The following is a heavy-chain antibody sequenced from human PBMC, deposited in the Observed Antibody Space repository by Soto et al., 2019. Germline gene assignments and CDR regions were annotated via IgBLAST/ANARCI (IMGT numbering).Heavy chain of an antibody. J-gene: IGHJ4*02. CDR3: STDHACLLFRGNCRDY. CDR2: IKSKTDGGTT. Sequence: GGSLRLSCAASGFTFSNAWMSWVRQAPGKGLEWVGRIKSKTDGGTTDYAAPVKGRFTISRDDSKNTLYLQMNSLKTEDTAVYYCSTDHACLLFRGNCRDYWGQGTLVTVSS. D-gene: IGHD1-1*01. V-gene: IGHV3-15*01. CDR1: GFTFSNAW.